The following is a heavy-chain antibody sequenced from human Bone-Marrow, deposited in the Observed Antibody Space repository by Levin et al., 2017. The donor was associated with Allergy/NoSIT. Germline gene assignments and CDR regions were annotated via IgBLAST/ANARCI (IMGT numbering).Heavy chain of an antibody. CDR1: AASMSGFY. V-gene: IGHV4-59*01. D-gene: IGHD3-22*01. CDR3: ARDQHYDTTGEYPFDAFDF. CDR2: IYYTGST. J-gene: IGHJ3*01. Sequence: SQTLSLTCNVTAASMSGFYWSWLRQPPGKGLEWIGYIYYTGSTNYNPSLKSRVTMSLDTSKKQFSLKLRSVTAADPAVYYCARDQHYDTTGEYPFDAFDFWSPGTMVTVSS.